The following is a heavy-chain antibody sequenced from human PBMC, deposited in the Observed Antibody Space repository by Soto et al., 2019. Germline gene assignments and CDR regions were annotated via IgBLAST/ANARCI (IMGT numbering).Heavy chain of an antibody. D-gene: IGHD3-16*01. CDR2: IKEDGMEK. Sequence: EVQLVESGGGLVQPGGSLRLSCAASGFTFSSHWMSWVRQAPGKGLEWVANIKEDGMEKYYVGSVKGRFTISRDNAKNXXYLQMSSLRAEDTAVYYCARVTWAYDYVWGRYFDYWGQGFLVTVSS. J-gene: IGHJ4*02. CDR1: GFTFSSHW. V-gene: IGHV3-7*01. CDR3: ARVTWAYDYVWGRYFDY.